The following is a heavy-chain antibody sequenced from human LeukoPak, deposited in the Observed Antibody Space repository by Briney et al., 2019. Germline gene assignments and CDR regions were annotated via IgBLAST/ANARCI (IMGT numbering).Heavy chain of an antibody. J-gene: IGHJ4*02. CDR2: ISGSGGTT. D-gene: IGHD3-10*01. V-gene: IGHV3-23*01. CDR3: AKDPWIMVRGVITYFDY. Sequence: LTGGSLRLSCAASGFTFSSNIMSWVRQAPGKGLEWVSGISGSGGTTYYAESVKGRFTISRDNSKNTLYLQMNSLRAEDTAVYYCAKDPWIMVRGVITYFDYWGQGTLVTVSS. CDR1: GFTFSSNI.